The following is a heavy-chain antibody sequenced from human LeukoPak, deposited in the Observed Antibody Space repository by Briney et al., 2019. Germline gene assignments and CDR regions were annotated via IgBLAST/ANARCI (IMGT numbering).Heavy chain of an antibody. D-gene: IGHD1-26*01. CDR1: GYTFTSYG. J-gene: IGHJ4*02. CDR2: ISAYNGNT. CDR3: ARGLGAQGRKDFDY. V-gene: IGHV1-18*01. Sequence: ASVKVSCKASGYTFTSYGISWVRQAPGQGLEWMGWISAYNGNTNYAQKLQGRVTMTTDTSTSTAYMELNRLGSDDTAVYYCARGLGAQGRKDFDYWGQGTLVTVSS.